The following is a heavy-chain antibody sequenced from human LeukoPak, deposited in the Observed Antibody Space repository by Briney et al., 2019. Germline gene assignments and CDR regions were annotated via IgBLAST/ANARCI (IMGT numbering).Heavy chain of an antibody. D-gene: IGHD2-15*01. Sequence: GGSLRLSCSASGFTFSSYSMNWVRQAPGKGLGFVSSIISSSSYIYYADSVKGRLTISRDNAKNSLYLQMNSLGAEDMAVFYSARFYYRGRRCYALVYWGQGTLVTVSS. J-gene: IGHJ4*02. V-gene: IGHV3-21*01. CDR2: IISSSSYI. CDR3: ARFYYRGRRCYALVY. CDR1: GFTFSSYS.